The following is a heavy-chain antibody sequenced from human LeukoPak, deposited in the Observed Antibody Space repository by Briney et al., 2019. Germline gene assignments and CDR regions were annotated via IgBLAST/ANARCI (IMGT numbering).Heavy chain of an antibody. V-gene: IGHV3-30*03. J-gene: IGHJ3*02. CDR2: MSSDGSNK. D-gene: IGHD6-19*01. CDR1: GFTYSSYW. CDR3: ARALSSGWSHAFDI. Sequence: GGSLRLSCVASGFTYSSYWMSWVRQAPGKGLEWVAVMSSDGSNKYYADSVKGRFTISRDNSRNTMYLQMNSLRAEDTAVYYCARALSSGWSHAFDIWGQGTMVTVSS.